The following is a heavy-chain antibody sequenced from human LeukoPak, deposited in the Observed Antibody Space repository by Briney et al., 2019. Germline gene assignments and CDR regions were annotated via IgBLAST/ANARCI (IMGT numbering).Heavy chain of an antibody. Sequence: GGSLRLSCAASGFTFSSYAMSWARQAPGKGLEWVSAISGSGGSTYYADSVKGRFTISSDNSKNTLYLQMNSLRAEDTAVYYCAKGSRGFSVAYYFDYWGQGTLVTVSS. D-gene: IGHD6-19*01. J-gene: IGHJ4*02. CDR1: GFTFSSYA. CDR3: AKGSRGFSVAYYFDY. CDR2: ISGSGGST. V-gene: IGHV3-23*01.